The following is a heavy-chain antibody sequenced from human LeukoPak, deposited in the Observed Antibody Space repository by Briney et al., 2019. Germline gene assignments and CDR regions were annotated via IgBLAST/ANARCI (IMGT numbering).Heavy chain of an antibody. CDR3: ARALFGVVNPGDDY. D-gene: IGHD3-3*01. J-gene: IGHJ4*02. V-gene: IGHV1-8*03. CDR1: GYTFTSYD. Sequence: GASVKVSCKASGYTFTSYDINWVRQATGQGLESMGWMNPNSGNTGYAQKFQGRVTITRNTSISTAYMELSSLRSEDTAVYYCARALFGVVNPGDDYWGQGTLVTVSS. CDR2: MNPNSGNT.